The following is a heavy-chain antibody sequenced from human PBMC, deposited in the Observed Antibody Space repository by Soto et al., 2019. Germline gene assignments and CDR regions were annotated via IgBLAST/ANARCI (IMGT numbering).Heavy chain of an antibody. V-gene: IGHV3-30-3*01. D-gene: IGHD5-18*01. CDR2: ISYDGSNK. J-gene: IGHJ4*02. CDR1: GFTFSSYA. Sequence: PGGSLRLSCAASGFTFSSYAMHWVRQAPGKGLEWVAVISYDGSNKYYADSVKGRFTISRDNSKNTLYLQMNSLRAEDTAVYYCARSRIQLWSPVEYWGQGTLVTVSS. CDR3: ARSRIQLWSPVEY.